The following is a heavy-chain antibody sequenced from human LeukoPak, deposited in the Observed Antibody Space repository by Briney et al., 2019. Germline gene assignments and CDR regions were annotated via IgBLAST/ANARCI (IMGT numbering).Heavy chain of an antibody. D-gene: IGHD3-3*01. J-gene: IGHJ6*03. V-gene: IGHV1-46*01. CDR2: INPSGGST. CDR1: GYTFIGYY. CDR3: ARGGLKYYDFWSGYHQTYYYMDV. Sequence: ASVKVSCKASGYTFIGYYMHWVRQAPGQGLEWMGIINPSGGSTSYAQKFQGRVTITADKSTSTAYMELSSLRSEDTAVYYCARGGLKYYDFWSGYHQTYYYMDVWGKGATVTVSS.